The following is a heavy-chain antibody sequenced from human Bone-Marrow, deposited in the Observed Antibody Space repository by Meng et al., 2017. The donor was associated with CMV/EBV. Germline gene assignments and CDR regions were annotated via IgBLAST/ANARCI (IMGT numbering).Heavy chain of an antibody. J-gene: IGHJ3*02. CDR1: GFTVSSNY. Sequence: GESLKISCAASGFTVSSNYMSWVRQAPGKGMECVSVIYSGGSTYYADSVKGRFTISRDNSKNTLYLQMNSLRAEDTAVYYCARDRKVPAAPYAFDIWGQGTMVTVSS. V-gene: IGHV3-66*02. CDR3: ARDRKVPAAPYAFDI. D-gene: IGHD2-2*01. CDR2: IYSGGST.